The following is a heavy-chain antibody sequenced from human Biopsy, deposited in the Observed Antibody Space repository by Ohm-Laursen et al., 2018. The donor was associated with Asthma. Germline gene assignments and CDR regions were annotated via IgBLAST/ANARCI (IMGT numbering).Heavy chain of an antibody. CDR1: GFAFSQCG. J-gene: IGHJ3*02. V-gene: IGHV3-30*03. CDR3: ARQSGQEYGDSIPFDT. Sequence: SLRLSCSASGFAFSQCGMHWVRRGPGKGLEWVALVSSDGHNKYYEDSVKGRFTISRGNSRNRLYLQINSLTVEDSAVYFCARQSGQEYGDSIPFDTWGQGTKVAVSS. CDR2: VSSDGHNK. D-gene: IGHD3-22*01.